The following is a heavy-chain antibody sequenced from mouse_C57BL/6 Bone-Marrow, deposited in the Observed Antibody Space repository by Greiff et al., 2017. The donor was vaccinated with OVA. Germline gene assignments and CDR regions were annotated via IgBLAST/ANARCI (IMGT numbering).Heavy chain of an antibody. Sequence: QLQQSGPGLVQPSQSLSITCTVSGFPLTSYGVHWVRQSPGKGLEWLGVIWSGGRTDYNAAFISRLSISKDNSKSQVFFKMNSLQADDTAIYYCAKAFYDGYVDYWGQGTTLTVSS. D-gene: IGHD2-3*01. CDR1: GFPLTSYG. CDR3: AKAFYDGYVDY. V-gene: IGHV2-2*01. J-gene: IGHJ2*01. CDR2: IWSGGRT.